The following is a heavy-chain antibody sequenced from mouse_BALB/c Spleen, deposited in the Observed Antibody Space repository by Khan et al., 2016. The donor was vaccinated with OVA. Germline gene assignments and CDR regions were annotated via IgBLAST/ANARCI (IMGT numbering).Heavy chain of an antibody. D-gene: IGHD1-1*01. CDR1: GFTFSSFG. J-gene: IGHJ4*01. CDR3: ATTLRYGSRYYAMDY. V-gene: IGHV5-17*02. Sequence: DVHLVESGGGLVQPGGSRKLSCAASGFTFSSFGMHWVRQAPEKGLEWVAYISSDSITLYYADTVKGRFTISRDNHRTTLFLQKTSLRSDDTAMYYCATTLRYGSRYYAMDYWGQGTSVTVSS. CDR2: ISSDSITL.